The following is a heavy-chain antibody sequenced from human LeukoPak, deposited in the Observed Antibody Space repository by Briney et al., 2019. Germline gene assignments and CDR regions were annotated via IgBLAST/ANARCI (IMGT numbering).Heavy chain of an antibody. CDR1: GGTFSSYA. J-gene: IGHJ3*02. Sequence: ASVKVSCKASGGTFSSYAISWVRQAPGQGLEWMGGIIPIFGTANYAQKFQGRVTITADESTSTAYMELSSLRSEDTAVYYCARATYIKGPDDAFDIWGQGTMVTVSS. V-gene: IGHV1-69*13. D-gene: IGHD1-14*01. CDR3: ARATYIKGPDDAFDI. CDR2: IIPIFGTA.